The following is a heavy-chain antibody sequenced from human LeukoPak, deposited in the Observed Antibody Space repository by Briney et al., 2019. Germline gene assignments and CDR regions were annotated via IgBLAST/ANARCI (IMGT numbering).Heavy chain of an antibody. CDR3: AKNPRPGIAVAGTFFDY. J-gene: IGHJ4*02. Sequence: GGSLRLSCAASGFTFSSYEMNWVRQAPGKGLEWVSYISSSGSTIYYADSVKGRFTISRDNSKNTLYLQMNSLRAEDTAVYYCAKNPRPGIAVAGTFFDYWGQGTLVTVSS. CDR2: ISSSGSTI. CDR1: GFTFSSYE. D-gene: IGHD6-19*01. V-gene: IGHV3-48*03.